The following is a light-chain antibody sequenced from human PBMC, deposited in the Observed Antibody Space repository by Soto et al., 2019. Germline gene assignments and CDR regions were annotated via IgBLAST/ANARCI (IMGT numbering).Light chain of an antibody. CDR1: QSVSNN. Sequence: EIVLTQSPATLSLSPGERATLSCRASQSVSNNLAWYQQKPGQAPRLLIYDTSNRATGIPARFSGSGSGTDFTLTISSLEPEDFAVYYCQHRSKTFGLGTKLGIK. V-gene: IGKV3-11*01. J-gene: IGKJ2*01. CDR3: QHRSKT. CDR2: DTS.